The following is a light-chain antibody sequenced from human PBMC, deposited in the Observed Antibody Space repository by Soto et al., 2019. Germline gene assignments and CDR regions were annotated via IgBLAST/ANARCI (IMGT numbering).Light chain of an antibody. CDR1: HSVCSS. CDR2: DAS. J-gene: IGKJ2*01. V-gene: IGKV3-11*01. Sequence: EVVLTQSPATLSLSPGERVTLSCRASHSVCSSLGWYQQKPGQAPRLLIFDASNRAPGISTRFTGSGSGTDFTLTISNLEPEDFAVYCWQQRTDSLRLYTFGQGTKLEIQ. CDR3: QQRTDSLRLYT.